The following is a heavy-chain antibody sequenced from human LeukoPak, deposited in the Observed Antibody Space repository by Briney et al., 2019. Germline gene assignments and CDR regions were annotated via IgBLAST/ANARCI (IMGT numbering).Heavy chain of an antibody. CDR2: ISSSSSYI. CDR1: GFTLSSYS. CDR3: ARAGGLYYDFWSGYYTD. V-gene: IGHV3-21*01. J-gene: IGHJ4*02. Sequence: GGSLRLSCAASGFTLSSYSMNWVRQAPGKGLEWVSSISSSSSYIYYADSVKGRFTISRDNAKNSLYLQMNSLRAEDTAVYYCARAGGLYYDFWSGYYTDWGQGTLVTVSS. D-gene: IGHD3-3*01.